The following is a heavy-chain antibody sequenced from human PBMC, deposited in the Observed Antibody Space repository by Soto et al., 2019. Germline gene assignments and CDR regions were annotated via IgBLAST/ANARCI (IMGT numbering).Heavy chain of an antibody. V-gene: IGHV1-8*02. Sequence: ASVKVSCKASGYTFTSYAMHWVRQAPGQRLEWMGWMNPFSGNTGYAQKFQGRVTMTRNTSISTAYMELSSLRSEDTAVYYCARLPAQQLLFFYDGMDVWGQGTTVTVSS. CDR1: GYTFTSYA. J-gene: IGHJ6*02. D-gene: IGHD2-2*01. CDR3: ARLPAQQLLFFYDGMDV. CDR2: MNPFSGNT.